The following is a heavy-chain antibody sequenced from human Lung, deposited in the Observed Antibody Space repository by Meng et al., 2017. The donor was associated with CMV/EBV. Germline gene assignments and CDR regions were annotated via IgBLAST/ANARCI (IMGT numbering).Heavy chain of an antibody. D-gene: IGHD3-10*01. J-gene: IGHJ6*02. CDR3: ARIFEHGGELPITPLDYYGMDV. CDR1: GFTFSYYT. CDR2: TTSESSYI. V-gene: IGHV3-21*01. Sequence: GGSLRLXCAASGFTFSYYTMNWVRQAPGKGLEWVSSTTSESSYIFYADSVKGRFTVSRDNAKNSLYLQMNSLRAEDTAVYYCARIFEHGGELPITPLDYYGMDVWGQGTTVTVSS.